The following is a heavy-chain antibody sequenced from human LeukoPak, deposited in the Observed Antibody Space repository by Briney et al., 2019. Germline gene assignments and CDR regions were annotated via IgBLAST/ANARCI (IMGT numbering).Heavy chain of an antibody. J-gene: IGHJ6*03. V-gene: IGHV4-38-2*02. Sequence: SETLSLTCTVSGYSISSGYYWGWIRQPPGKGLEWIGSIYHSGSTNYNPSLKSRVTISVDTSKNQFSLKPSSVTAADTAVYYCARVTLRYYGSGTYLDYLDVWGKGTTVTVSS. CDR2: IYHSGST. CDR1: GYSISSGYY. D-gene: IGHD3-10*01. CDR3: ARVTLRYYGSGTYLDYLDV.